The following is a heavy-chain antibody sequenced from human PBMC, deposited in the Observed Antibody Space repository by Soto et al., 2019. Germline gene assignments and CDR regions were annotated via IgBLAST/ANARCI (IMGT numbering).Heavy chain of an antibody. J-gene: IGHJ6*02. D-gene: IGHD5-18*01. CDR1: GYTFTSYA. CDR2: INAGNGNT. Sequence: GASVKVSCKASGYTFTSYAMHWVRQAPGQRLEWMGWINAGNGNTKYSQKFQGRVTITRDTSASTAYMELSSLRSEDTAVYYCARDGYSYGRPYYYYGMDVWGQGTTVTVSS. V-gene: IGHV1-3*01. CDR3: ARDGYSYGRPYYYYGMDV.